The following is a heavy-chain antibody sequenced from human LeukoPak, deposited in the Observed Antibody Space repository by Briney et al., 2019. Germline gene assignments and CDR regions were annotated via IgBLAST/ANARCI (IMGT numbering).Heavy chain of an antibody. CDR2: IKQDGSEK. V-gene: IGHV3-7*01. CDR1: GFTFSSYW. Sequence: GGSLRLSCAASGFTFSSYWMSWVRQAPGKGLEWVANIKQDGSEKYYVDSVKGRFTISRDNAKNSLYLQMNSLRAEDASVYYCARVGGEQWLVSDHYFDYWGQGTLVTVSS. CDR3: ARVGGEQWLVSDHYFDY. J-gene: IGHJ4*02. D-gene: IGHD6-19*01.